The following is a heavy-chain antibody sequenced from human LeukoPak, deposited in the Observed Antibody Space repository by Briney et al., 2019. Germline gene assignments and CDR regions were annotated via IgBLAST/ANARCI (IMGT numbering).Heavy chain of an antibody. Sequence: GPLRLSCAASGFTFSSYEMNWVRQAPGKGLEWVSYISSSGSTIYYADSVKGRFTISRDNAKNSLYLQMNSLRAEDTAVYYCAKVAKYYYGSETYYFFEHWGQGTPVTASS. CDR1: GFTFSSYE. J-gene: IGHJ4*02. D-gene: IGHD3-10*01. CDR3: AKVAKYYYGSETYYFFEH. V-gene: IGHV3-48*03. CDR2: ISSSGSTI.